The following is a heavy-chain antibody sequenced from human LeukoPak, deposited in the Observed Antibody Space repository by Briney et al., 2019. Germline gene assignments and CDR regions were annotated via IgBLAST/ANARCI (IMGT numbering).Heavy chain of an antibody. Sequence: GGSLRLSCAASGFTFSDYYMSWIRQAPGKGLEWVSYISSSGSTIYYADSVKGRFTISRDNAKNSLYLQMNSLRAEDTAVYYCARDRGYDFWSGYLFDYWGQGTLVTVSS. CDR3: ARDRGYDFWSGYLFDY. J-gene: IGHJ4*02. V-gene: IGHV3-11*01. CDR2: ISSSGSTI. CDR1: GFTFSDYY. D-gene: IGHD3-3*01.